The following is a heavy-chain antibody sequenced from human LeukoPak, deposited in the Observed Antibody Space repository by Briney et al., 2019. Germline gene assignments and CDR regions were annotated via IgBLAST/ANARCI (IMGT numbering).Heavy chain of an antibody. CDR2: ISGSGGTT. D-gene: IGHD6-19*01. Sequence: GGSLRLSCAASGFTFSSYAMHWVRQAPGKGLEWVSVISGSGGTTYYADSVKGRFTISRDNSKNTLDLHMSGLRAEDTAVYYCARAGGLRIAVAPIDCWGQGTLVTVSS. J-gene: IGHJ4*02. V-gene: IGHV3-23*01. CDR3: ARAGGLRIAVAPIDC. CDR1: GFTFSSYA.